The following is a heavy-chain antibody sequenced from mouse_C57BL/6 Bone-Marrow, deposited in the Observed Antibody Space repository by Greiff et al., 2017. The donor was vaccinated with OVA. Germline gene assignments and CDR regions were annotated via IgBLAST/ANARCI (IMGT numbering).Heavy chain of an antibody. CDR1: GYTFTDYY. V-gene: IGHV1-19*01. Sequence: DVKLQESGPVLVKPGASVKMSCKASGYTFTDYYMNWVKQSHGKSLEWIGVINPYNGGTSYNQKFKGKATLTVDKSSSTAYMELNSLTSEDSAVYYCVLRRTGGVFAYWGQGTLVTVSA. J-gene: IGHJ3*01. CDR3: VLRRTGGVFAY. D-gene: IGHD2-12*01. CDR2: INPYNGGT.